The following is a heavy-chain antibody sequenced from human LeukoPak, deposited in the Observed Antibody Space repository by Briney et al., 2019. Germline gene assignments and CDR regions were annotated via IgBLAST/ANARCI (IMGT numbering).Heavy chain of an antibody. CDR3: ARDDPGGGWFDP. CDR2: IYTGGST. Sequence: SETLSLTCTVSGGSISSYYWSWIRQPAGKGLEWIGRIYTGGSTNYNPSLTSRVTTSVDTSKNQFSLKLSSVTAADTAVYYCARDDPGGGWFDPWGQGTLVTVSS. CDR1: GGSISSYY. D-gene: IGHD3-10*01. V-gene: IGHV4-4*07. J-gene: IGHJ5*02.